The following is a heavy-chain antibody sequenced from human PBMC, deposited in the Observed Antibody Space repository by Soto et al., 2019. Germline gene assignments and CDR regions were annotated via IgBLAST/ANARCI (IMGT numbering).Heavy chain of an antibody. CDR3: ARDLRVRALLGMDV. D-gene: IGHD6-13*01. J-gene: IGHJ6*02. V-gene: IGHV3-30-3*01. CDR1: GFTFSSYA. Sequence: ALRLSCAASGFTFSSYAMHWVRQAPGKGLEWVAVISYDGSNKYYADSVKGRFTISRDNSKNTLYLQMNSLRAEDTAVYYCARDLRVRALLGMDVWGQGTTVTSP. CDR2: ISYDGSNK.